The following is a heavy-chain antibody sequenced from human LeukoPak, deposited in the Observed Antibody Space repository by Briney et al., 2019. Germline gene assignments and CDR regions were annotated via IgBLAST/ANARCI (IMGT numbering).Heavy chain of an antibody. V-gene: IGHV3-30*19. CDR2: ISYDGSNK. Sequence: GGSLRLSCAASGFTFSSYGMHWVRQAPGKGLEWVAVISYDGSNKYYADSVKGRFTISRDNSKNTLYLQMNSLRVEDTAEYYCATLPYYYDSSGSYYFDYWGQGTLVTVSS. D-gene: IGHD3-22*01. CDR3: ATLPYYYDSSGSYYFDY. CDR1: GFTFSSYG. J-gene: IGHJ4*02.